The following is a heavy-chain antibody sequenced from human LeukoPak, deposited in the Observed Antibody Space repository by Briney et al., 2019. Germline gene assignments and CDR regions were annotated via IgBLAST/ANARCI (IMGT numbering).Heavy chain of an antibody. CDR3: AISYITISGIDY. V-gene: IGHV3-48*03. CDR2: ISSSGSTI. J-gene: IGHJ4*02. CDR1: GFTFSSYE. Sequence: GGSLRLSCAASGFTFSSYEMNWVRQAPGKGPEWVSYISSSGSTIYYADSVKGRFTISRDNAKSSLYLQMNSLRAEDTAVYYCAISYITISGIDYWGQGTLVTVSS. D-gene: IGHD3-9*01.